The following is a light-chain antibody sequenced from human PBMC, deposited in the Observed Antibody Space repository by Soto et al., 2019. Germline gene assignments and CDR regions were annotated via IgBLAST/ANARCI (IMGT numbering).Light chain of an antibody. CDR2: DNG. J-gene: IGLJ3*02. CDR1: TSNIGSNF. Sequence: QSVLTQPPSVSAAPGQKVTISCSGGTSNIGSNFVSWYQQLPGAAPKLLVYDNGKRPSGIPDRFSDSKSGTSDTLVITGLQTGHEADYYCGTWDSSLSSAVFGGGTQLTVL. V-gene: IGLV1-51*01. CDR3: GTWDSSLSSAV.